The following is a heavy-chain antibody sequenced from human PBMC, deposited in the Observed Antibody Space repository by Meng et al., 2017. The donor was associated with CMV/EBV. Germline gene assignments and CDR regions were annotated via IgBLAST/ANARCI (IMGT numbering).Heavy chain of an antibody. V-gene: IGHV1-2*02. D-gene: IGHD6-13*01. Sequence: ASVQVSCKASGYTFTGYYMHWVRQAPGQGLEWMGWINPNSGGTNYAQKFQGRVTMTRDTSISTAYKELSRLRSDDTAVYYCARDWKQQLVRGDYWGQGTLVTVS. CDR1: GYTFTGYY. CDR3: ARDWKQQLVRGDY. CDR2: INPNSGGT. J-gene: IGHJ4*02.